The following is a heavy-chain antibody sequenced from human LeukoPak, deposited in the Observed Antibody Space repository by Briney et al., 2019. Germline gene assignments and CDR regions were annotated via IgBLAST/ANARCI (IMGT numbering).Heavy chain of an antibody. V-gene: IGHV3-23*01. J-gene: IGHJ4*02. CDR2: ISGSGGSM. CDR1: GFTFSSYA. D-gene: IGHD6-13*01. CDR3: AREEAIAAGGTFFDY. Sequence: GGSLRLSCAASGFTFSSYAMSWVRQAPGKGLEWVSAISGSGGSMYYADSVKGRFTISRDKSKNTLHLQMNSLRAENTAVYYCAREEAIAAGGTFFDYWGQGTQVTVSS.